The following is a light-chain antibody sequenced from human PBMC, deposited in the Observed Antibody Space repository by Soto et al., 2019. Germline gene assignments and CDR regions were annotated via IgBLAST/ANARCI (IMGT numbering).Light chain of an antibody. CDR1: QSVTSRF. Sequence: EIVLTQSPGTLSLSPGERATLSCRASQSVTSRFLAWYQQKPGQAPRLLIYVASSRATGIPDRFSGSGSGTDFTLTISRLEPEDFAVYYCQQYGTSRSYPFGQGTKVEIK. J-gene: IGKJ2*01. V-gene: IGKV3-20*01. CDR3: QQYGTSRSYP. CDR2: VAS.